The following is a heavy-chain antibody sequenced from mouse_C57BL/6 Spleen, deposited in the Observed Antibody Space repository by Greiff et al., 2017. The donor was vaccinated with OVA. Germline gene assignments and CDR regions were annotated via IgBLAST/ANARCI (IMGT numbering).Heavy chain of an antibody. Sequence: QVQLQQPGAELVMPGASVKLSCKASGYTFTSYWMHWVKQRPGQGLEWIGEIDPSASYTNYNQKFKGKSTLTVDKSSSTAYMELSSLTSEDSAVYYCARDGSDGEYDYWGKGTTLTVSS. D-gene: IGHD1-2*01. J-gene: IGHJ2*01. CDR1: GYTFTSYW. V-gene: IGHV1-69*01. CDR3: ARDGSDGEYDY. CDR2: IDPSASYT.